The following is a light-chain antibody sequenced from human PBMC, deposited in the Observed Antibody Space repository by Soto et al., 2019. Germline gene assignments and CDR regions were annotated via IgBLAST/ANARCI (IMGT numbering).Light chain of an antibody. Sequence: DIQMTQSPSSLSASVGDRVTITCRASQIIRSYLNCYQQKTGKAPNLLMYSASSLQSGVPSRFSGSGSGTDFTLTISSLQPEDFSTYYCQQNYSNPPTFGQGTKVEIK. CDR3: QQNYSNPPT. J-gene: IGKJ1*01. CDR2: SAS. V-gene: IGKV1-39*01. CDR1: QIIRSY.